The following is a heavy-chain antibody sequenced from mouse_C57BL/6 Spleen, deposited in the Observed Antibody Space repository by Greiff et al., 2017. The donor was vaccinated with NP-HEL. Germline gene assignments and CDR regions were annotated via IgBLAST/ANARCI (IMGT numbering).Heavy chain of an antibody. CDR3: AIRIGLREAMDY. J-gene: IGHJ4*01. CDR1: GYSFTDYN. Sequence: VQLQQSGPALVKPGASVKISCKASGYSFTDYNMNWVKQSNGKSLEWIGVINPNYGTTSYNQQFKGKATLPVDQSSSTAYMQLNSLTSEDSAVYYGAIRIGLREAMDYWGQGTSVTVSS. V-gene: IGHV1-39*01. D-gene: IGHD2-4*01. CDR2: INPNYGTT.